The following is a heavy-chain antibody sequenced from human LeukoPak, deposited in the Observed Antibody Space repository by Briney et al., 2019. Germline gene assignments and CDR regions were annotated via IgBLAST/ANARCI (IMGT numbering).Heavy chain of an antibody. Sequence: PGRSLRLSCAASGFTFSSYAMHWVRQAPGEGLEWVAVISYDGSNKYYADSVKGRFTISRDNSKNTLYLQMNSLRAEDTAVYYCAGDGGAFDYWGQGTLVTVSS. CDR2: ISYDGSNK. V-gene: IGHV3-30-3*01. CDR1: GFTFSSYA. D-gene: IGHD3-16*01. CDR3: AGDGGAFDY. J-gene: IGHJ4*02.